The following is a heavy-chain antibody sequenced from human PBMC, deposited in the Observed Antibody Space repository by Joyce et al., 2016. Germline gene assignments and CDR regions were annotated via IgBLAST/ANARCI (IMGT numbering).Heavy chain of an antibody. V-gene: IGHV6-1*01. CDR2: TYYRTNWYN. J-gene: IGHJ4*02. CDR3: ARAGYYHTSGYYYPNFDY. Sequence: QVQLQQSGPGLVKPSQTLSLTCAISGDSVSRNSAAWNWIRQSPSRGLELLGRTYYRTNWYNDYAVSVKSRITTNPATPKNQFSLQLNSVTPEDAAVDYCARAGYYHTSGYYYPNFDYWGPGTLVTVSS. D-gene: IGHD3-22*01. CDR1: GDSVSRNSAA.